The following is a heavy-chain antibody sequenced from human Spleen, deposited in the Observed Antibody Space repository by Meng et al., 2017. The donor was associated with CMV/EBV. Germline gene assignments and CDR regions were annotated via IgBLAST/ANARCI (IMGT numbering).Heavy chain of an antibody. J-gene: IGHJ4*02. Sequence: VQLGVEVNTPGASGKVPCKASGYTFTGYYMHWVRQAPGQGLEWMGIINPSGGSTSYAQKFQGRVTMTRDTSTSTVYMELSSLRSEDTAVYYCASGGYSYGLTPDYWGQGTLVTVSS. CDR3: ASGGYSYGLTPDY. CDR2: INPSGGST. CDR1: GYTFTGYY. D-gene: IGHD5-18*01. V-gene: IGHV1-46*01.